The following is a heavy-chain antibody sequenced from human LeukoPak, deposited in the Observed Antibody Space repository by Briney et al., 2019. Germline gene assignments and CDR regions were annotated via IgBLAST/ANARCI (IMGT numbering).Heavy chain of an antibody. J-gene: IGHJ4*02. V-gene: IGHV1-8*01. CDR1: GYTFTSHD. D-gene: IGHD7-27*01. CDR3: VRTPPNWGFDY. Sequence: ASVKVSCKAFGYTFTSHDINWVRQATGQGLEWMGWMSPNNGDTGYAQKFQGRVTMTSDSSISTAYMELSSLRSEDTAIYYCVRTPPNWGFDYWGQGTLVTVSS. CDR2: MSPNNGDT.